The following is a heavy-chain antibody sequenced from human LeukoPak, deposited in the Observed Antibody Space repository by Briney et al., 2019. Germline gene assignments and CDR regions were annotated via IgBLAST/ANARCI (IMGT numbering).Heavy chain of an antibody. Sequence: ASVKVSCKASGYTFTSYDINWVRQATGQGLEWMGWMNPNSGNTGYAQKFQGRVTMTRNTSISTAYMELSSLRSEDTAVYYCARGPFYYGSGSYGPYYYYYYMDVWGKGTTVTISS. J-gene: IGHJ6*03. CDR1: GYTFTSYD. CDR3: ARGPFYYGSGSYGPYYYYYYMDV. D-gene: IGHD3-10*01. CDR2: MNPNSGNT. V-gene: IGHV1-8*01.